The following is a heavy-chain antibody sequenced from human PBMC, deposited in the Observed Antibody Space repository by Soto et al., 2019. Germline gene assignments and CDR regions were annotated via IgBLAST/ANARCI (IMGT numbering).Heavy chain of an antibody. Sequence: PGGSLRLSCAASGFTFSIYSMNWVRQAPGKGLEWVSYIMPGSSHIFYADSVKGRFTISRDRSKNQFSLKVSSVTAADTAVYYCARKTYGDYVGYFDPWGQEPLVTVSS. J-gene: IGHJ5*02. CDR1: GFTFSIYS. D-gene: IGHD4-17*01. V-gene: IGHV3-21*05. CDR2: IMPGSSHI. CDR3: ARKTYGDYVGYFDP.